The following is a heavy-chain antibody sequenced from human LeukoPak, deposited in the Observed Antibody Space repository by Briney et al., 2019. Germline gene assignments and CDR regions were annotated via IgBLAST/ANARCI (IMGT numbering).Heavy chain of an antibody. J-gene: IGHJ5*02. CDR1: GFTFSSYA. D-gene: IGHD1-26*01. CDR2: INSDGSST. V-gene: IGHV3-74*01. CDR3: AREAHVGATHWFDP. Sequence: GGSLRLSCAASGFTFSSYAMSWVRQAPGKGLVWVSRINSDGSSTSYADSVKGRFTISRDNAKNTLYLQMNSLRAEDTAVYYCAREAHVGATHWFDPWGQGTLVTVSS.